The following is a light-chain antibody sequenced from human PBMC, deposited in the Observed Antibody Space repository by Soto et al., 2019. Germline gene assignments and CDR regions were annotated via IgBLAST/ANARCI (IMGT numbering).Light chain of an antibody. Sequence: IQVTQSPSSLSASVGDRVTITCRASQAISNYLAWYQQKPGKAPNLLIYAASTLQSGVPSRFSGSASGTDFTLSISSLQPEDVAAYYCQQLDSYPRTFGQGTKVEIK. V-gene: IGKV1-9*01. CDR1: QAISNY. J-gene: IGKJ2*01. CDR2: AAS. CDR3: QQLDSYPRT.